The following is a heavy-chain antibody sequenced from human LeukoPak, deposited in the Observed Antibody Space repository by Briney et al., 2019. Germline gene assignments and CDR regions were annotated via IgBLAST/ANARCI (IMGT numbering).Heavy chain of an antibody. CDR3: ARAGDNSGYCDH. D-gene: IGHD3-22*01. J-gene: IGHJ4*02. CDR1: GGSISSYY. Sequence: PSETLSLTCTVSGGSISSYYWSWIRQPPGKGLEWIGYINYSGSTKYNPSLKSRVTMSVDTSKNQFSLKLSSVTAADTAVYYCARAGDNSGYCDHWGQGILVIVSS. CDR2: INYSGST. V-gene: IGHV4-59*12.